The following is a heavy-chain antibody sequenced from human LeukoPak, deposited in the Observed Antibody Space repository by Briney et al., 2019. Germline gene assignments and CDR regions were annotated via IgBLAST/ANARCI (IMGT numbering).Heavy chain of an antibody. J-gene: IGHJ4*02. D-gene: IGHD5-18*01. V-gene: IGHV4-30-4*08. Sequence: PSQTLSLTCTVSGGSISSGDYYWSWIRQPPGKGLEWIGYIYYSGSTYYNPSPKSRVTISVDTSKNQFSLKLSSVTAADTAVYYCARGGSQEYSYGSFDYWGQGTLVTVSS. CDR1: GGSISSGDYY. CDR3: ARGGSQEYSYGSFDY. CDR2: IYYSGST.